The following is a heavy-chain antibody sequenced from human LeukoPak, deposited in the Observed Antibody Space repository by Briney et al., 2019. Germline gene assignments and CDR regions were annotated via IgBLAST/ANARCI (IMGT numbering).Heavy chain of an antibody. J-gene: IGHJ4*02. CDR2: IRYDGSNK. Sequence: PGGSLRLSCAASGFTFSNYWMYWVRQDPGKGLEWVAFIRYDGSNKYYADSVKGRFTISRDNSKNTLYLQMNDLRAEDTAVYYCAKDYHYDILAGYFDYWGQGTLVTVSS. V-gene: IGHV3-30*02. D-gene: IGHD3-9*01. CDR3: AKDYHYDILAGYFDY. CDR1: GFTFSNYW.